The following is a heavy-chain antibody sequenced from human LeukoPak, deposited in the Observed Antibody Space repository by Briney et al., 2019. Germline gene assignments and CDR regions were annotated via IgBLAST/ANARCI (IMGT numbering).Heavy chain of an antibody. CDR3: ARDWYCSSSICYTDRNWFDP. CDR1: GFTFSNYW. V-gene: IGHV3-11*05. CDR2: ISTTGTYT. Sequence: PGGSLRLSCAASGFTFSNYWMSYIRQAPGKGLEWVSYISTTGTYTDYADSVRGRFTISRDNAKNLLYLQMNSLRPEDTAVYYCARDWYCSSSICYTDRNWFDPWGRGTLVTVSS. D-gene: IGHD2-2*02. J-gene: IGHJ5*02.